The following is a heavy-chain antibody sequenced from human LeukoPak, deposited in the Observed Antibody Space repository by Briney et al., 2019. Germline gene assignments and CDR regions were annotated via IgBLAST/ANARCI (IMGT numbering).Heavy chain of an antibody. CDR1: GGSISGYY. D-gene: IGHD6-19*01. CDR3: ARDRSSGWYGANEH. Sequence: SETLSLTCTVSGGSISGYYWSWIRQPPGKGLEWVGYIYYSGGTNYNPSFESRVTISVDTSKNQFSLKLSSVTAADTAVYYCARDRSSGWYGANEHWGQGTLVTVSS. CDR2: IYYSGGT. V-gene: IGHV4-59*01. J-gene: IGHJ4*02.